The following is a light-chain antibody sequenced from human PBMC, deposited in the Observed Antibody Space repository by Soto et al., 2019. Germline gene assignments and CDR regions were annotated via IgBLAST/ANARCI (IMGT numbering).Light chain of an antibody. J-gene: IGKJ2*01. Sequence: EIVMTQSPATLSVSPGERATLSCRASQSISNNFAWYQQKPGQAPRLLIYGASTRATGIPARFSGSGSGTEFTLTVSSLQSEDVAVYYCQQYNDWPPYTFGPGTKVDIK. CDR1: QSISNN. CDR3: QQYNDWPPYT. V-gene: IGKV3-15*01. CDR2: GAS.